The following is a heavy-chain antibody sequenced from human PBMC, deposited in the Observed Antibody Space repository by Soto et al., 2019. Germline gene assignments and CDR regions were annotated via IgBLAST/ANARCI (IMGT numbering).Heavy chain of an antibody. CDR3: ARQTSDYMDV. CDR1: GGSFSGYY. Sequence: SETLSLTCAVYGGSFSGYYWSWIRQPPGKGLEWIGEINHSGSTNYNPSLKSRVTISVDTSKNQFSLKLSSVTAADTAVYYCARQTSDYMDVWGKGTTVTVSS. V-gene: IGHV4-34*01. CDR2: INHSGST. J-gene: IGHJ6*03.